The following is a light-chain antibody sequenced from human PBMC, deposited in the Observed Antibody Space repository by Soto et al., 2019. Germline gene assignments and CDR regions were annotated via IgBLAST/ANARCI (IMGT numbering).Light chain of an antibody. CDR3: LQYATYSRT. CDR2: RAS. V-gene: IGKV1-5*03. J-gene: IGKJ1*01. CDR1: RDISRW. Sequence: DGQLTQSPATLSASVGDRVTITCRASRDISRWLAWYQQKPGRAPQLLIFRASSLQSGVPSRFSGSGSGTEFALTISGLQSVDFATYYCLQYATYSRTFGQGTKV.